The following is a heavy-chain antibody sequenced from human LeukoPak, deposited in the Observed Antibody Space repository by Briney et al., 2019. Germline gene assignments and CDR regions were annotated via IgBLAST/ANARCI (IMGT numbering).Heavy chain of an antibody. Sequence: PGGSLRLSCAASGFRFSDFYMSWIRQAPGKGLEWVSYISSDSETIHYAQSVRGRFNVSRDNANSTLFLHLNNVKPEDTAIYYCARMRCSSYHKYWGQGTLVTVSS. CDR2: ISSDSETI. V-gene: IGHV3-11*01. CDR3: ARMRCSSYHKY. J-gene: IGHJ4*02. CDR1: GFRFSDFY. D-gene: IGHD2-2*01.